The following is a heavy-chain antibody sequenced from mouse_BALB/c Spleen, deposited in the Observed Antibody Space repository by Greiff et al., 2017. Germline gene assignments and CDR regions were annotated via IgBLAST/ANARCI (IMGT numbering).Heavy chain of an antibody. D-gene: IGHD2-4*01. Sequence: EVHLVESGGGLVKPGGSLKLSCAASGFAFSSYDMSWVRQTPEKRLEWVAYISSGGGSTYYPDTVKGRFTISRDNAKNTLYLQMSSLKSEDTAMYYCARTMINAMDYWGQGTSVTVSS. V-gene: IGHV5-12-1*01. CDR3: ARTMINAMDY. CDR2: ISSGGGST. CDR1: GFAFSSYD. J-gene: IGHJ4*01.